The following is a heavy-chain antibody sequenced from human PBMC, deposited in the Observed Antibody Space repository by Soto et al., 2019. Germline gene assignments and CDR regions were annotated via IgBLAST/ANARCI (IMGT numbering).Heavy chain of an antibody. Sequence: SETLSLTCTVSVVSINSGDYYWSWIRQPPGKGLEWIGYIYYSGSTYYNPSLKSRVTISVDTSKDQFSLNLSSVTAADTAVYYCTRTYSSYYDSSGYYHFQHWGQGTLVTVSS. CDR1: VVSINSGDYY. V-gene: IGHV4-30-4*01. J-gene: IGHJ1*01. D-gene: IGHD3-22*01. CDR2: IYYSGST. CDR3: TRTYSSYYDSSGYYHFQH.